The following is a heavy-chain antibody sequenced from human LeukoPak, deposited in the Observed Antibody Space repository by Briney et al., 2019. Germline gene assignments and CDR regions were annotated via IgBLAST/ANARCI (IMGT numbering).Heavy chain of an antibody. D-gene: IGHD3-9*01. V-gene: IGHV1-8*01. CDR1: GYTYTSYD. Sequence: ASVKVSCKACGYTYTSYDIHWVRQATGQGREGMRWINPNSGKTGQAQKCQSIITMTRNTSISTAYMELSSLRPEDTAVYYCAKYKSGDYFDSGKRYYFDQWGQGPPITFSS. CDR3: AKYKSGDYFDSGKRYYFDQ. J-gene: IGHJ4*02. CDR2: INPNSGKT.